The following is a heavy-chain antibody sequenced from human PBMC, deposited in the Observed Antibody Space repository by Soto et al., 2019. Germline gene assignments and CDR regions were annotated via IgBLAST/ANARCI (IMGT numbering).Heavy chain of an antibody. J-gene: IGHJ6*02. CDR2: IYYCGST. CDR1: GGPLTTYF. CDR3: ARDLQYSRLFYGMDV. D-gene: IGHD6-13*01. Sequence: SETLSLTCNVSGGPLTTYFWSWIRQHPGKGLEWIGYIYYCGSTYYNPSLQSRVTISVDTSKNQFSLKLSSVTAADTAVYYCARDLQYSRLFYGMDVWGQGTTVTVSS. V-gene: IGHV4-59*12.